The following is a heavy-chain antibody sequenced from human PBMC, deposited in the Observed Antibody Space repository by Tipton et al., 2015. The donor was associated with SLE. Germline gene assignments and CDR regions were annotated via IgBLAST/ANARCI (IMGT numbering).Heavy chain of an antibody. CDR3: AKDIVGSSWGDGPDAFDI. D-gene: IGHD6-13*01. Sequence: SLRLSCAASGFTFDDYAMHWVRQAPGKGLEWVSGISWNSGSIGYADSVKGRFTISRDNAKNSLHLQMNSLRAEDTALYYCAKDIVGSSWGDGPDAFDIWGQGTMVTVSS. CDR1: GFTFDDYA. V-gene: IGHV3-9*01. J-gene: IGHJ3*02. CDR2: ISWNSGSI.